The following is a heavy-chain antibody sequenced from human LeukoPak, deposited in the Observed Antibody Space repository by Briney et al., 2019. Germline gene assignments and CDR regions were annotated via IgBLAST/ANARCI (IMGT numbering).Heavy chain of an antibody. D-gene: IGHD3-10*01. Sequence: GESLKISCKGSGYSFTTHWIAWVRQMPGKGLEWMGIVYPGDSDTRYSPSFQGQVTISADKSISAAHLQWSSLKASDTAMYYCARLGGGSGTYIDYWGQGTLVTVSS. J-gene: IGHJ4*02. CDR1: GYSFTTHW. V-gene: IGHV5-51*01. CDR2: VYPGDSDT. CDR3: ARLGGGSGTYIDY.